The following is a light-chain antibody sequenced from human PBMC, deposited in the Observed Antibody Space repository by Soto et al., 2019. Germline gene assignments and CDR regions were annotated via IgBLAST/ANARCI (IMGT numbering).Light chain of an antibody. CDR3: QQYGTSPFT. CDR2: GAS. Sequence: EIVLTQSPGTLSLSPGERATLSCRASQTVNNNYLTWYQQTPGQAPRLLIYGASSRATGIPDKFSASGSGTDFTLTSSRLDPEDFAVYYCQQYGTSPFTFGPGTKVDI. J-gene: IGKJ3*01. CDR1: QTVNNNY. V-gene: IGKV3-20*01.